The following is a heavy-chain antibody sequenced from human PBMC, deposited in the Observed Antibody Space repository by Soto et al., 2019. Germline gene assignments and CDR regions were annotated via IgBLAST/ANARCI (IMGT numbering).Heavy chain of an antibody. V-gene: IGHV1-18*01. Sequence: QVRLVQSAAEVKKPGASVKVSCKASGYTFTSYGISWVRQAPGQGLEWMGWISGYNGNTNLAQKLQGRVTMTTDTPTSTAFMKLRSLRSDGTAVYYWARIAEWSITTCSFPSRFHIRGYYYYYGMDVWGQGTTVTVSS. J-gene: IGHJ6*02. CDR3: ARIAEWSITTCSFPSRFHIRGYYYYYGMDV. CDR1: GYTFTSYG. CDR2: ISGYNGNT. D-gene: IGHD2-2*01.